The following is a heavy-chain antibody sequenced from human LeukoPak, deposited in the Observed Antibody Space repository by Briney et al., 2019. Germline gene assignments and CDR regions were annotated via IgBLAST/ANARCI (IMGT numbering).Heavy chain of an antibody. CDR3: ARGGTFYRRTLLNYFDY. Sequence: SVKVSCKASGDTFSSYAISWVRQAPGQGLEWMGGIIPISGTANYAQKFQGRVTFTTDESTSTAYMELTSLRSEDTAVYYCARGGTFYRRTLLNYFDYWGQGSLVTVSS. CDR1: GDTFSSYA. J-gene: IGHJ4*02. D-gene: IGHD1-14*01. CDR2: IIPISGTA. V-gene: IGHV1-69*05.